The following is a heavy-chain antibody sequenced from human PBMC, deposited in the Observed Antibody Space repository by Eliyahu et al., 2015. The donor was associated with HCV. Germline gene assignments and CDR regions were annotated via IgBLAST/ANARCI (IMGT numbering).Heavy chain of an antibody. CDR1: GFTFTSYG. D-gene: IGHD5-18*01. J-gene: IGHJ4*02. Sequence: LVDSGGGLVQPGGSLRLSCAASGFTFTSYGMHWVRQAPGKGLEYVSSISSNGGSTYYANSVKGRFTISRDNSKNTLYLQMGSLRAEDMAVYYCARSYTTMATGHFDYWGQGILVIVSS. V-gene: IGHV3-64*01. CDR2: ISSNGGST. CDR3: ARSYTTMATGHFDY.